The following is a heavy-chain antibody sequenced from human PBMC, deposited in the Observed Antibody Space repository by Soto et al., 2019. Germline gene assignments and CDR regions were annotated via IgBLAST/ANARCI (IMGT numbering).Heavy chain of an antibody. CDR2: IYYSGST. Sequence: SETLSLTCTVSGGSISSGDYYWSWIRQPPGKGLEWIGYIYYSGSTYYNPSLKSRVTISVDTSKNQFSLKVSSVTAADTAVYYCARGYCSGGSCYRYNYRYWFDPWGQGTLVTVSS. CDR3: ARGYCSGGSCYRYNYRYWFDP. D-gene: IGHD2-15*01. J-gene: IGHJ5*02. V-gene: IGHV4-30-4*01. CDR1: GGSISSGDYY.